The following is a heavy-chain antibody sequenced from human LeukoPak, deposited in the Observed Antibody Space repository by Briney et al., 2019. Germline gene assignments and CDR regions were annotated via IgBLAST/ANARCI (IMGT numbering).Heavy chain of an antibody. V-gene: IGHV4-59*08. CDR2: IYYSGTT. CDR1: VGSISTFY. D-gene: IGHD3-3*01. CDR3: ARHGPLYDIWSAQFYFDY. Sequence: SETLSLTCTVSVGSISTFYWSWIRQRPGKGLEWIGYIYYSGTTNYSPSLKSRVTISVDMSKSQFSLNLSSVTAADTALYYCARHGPLYDIWSAQFYFDYWGQGTLVAVSS. J-gene: IGHJ4*02.